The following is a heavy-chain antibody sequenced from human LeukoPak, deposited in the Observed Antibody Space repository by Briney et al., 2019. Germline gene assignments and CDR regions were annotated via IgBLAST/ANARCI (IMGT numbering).Heavy chain of an antibody. CDR2: IKKDGGEK. J-gene: IGHJ3*02. D-gene: IGHD7-27*01. CDR1: GVSFSRFW. V-gene: IGHV3-7*01. CDR3: VRDDWGTRGFDI. Sequence: GGSLRLSCAASGVSFSRFWMAWVRQAPGKGLEWVANIKKDGGEKYYVDSVKGRFTISRDSSKNPLYLEMNSLRVDDTAVYYCVRDDWGTRGFDIWGQGTMVTVSS.